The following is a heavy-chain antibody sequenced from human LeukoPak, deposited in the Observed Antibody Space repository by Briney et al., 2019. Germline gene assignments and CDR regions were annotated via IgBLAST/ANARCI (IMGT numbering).Heavy chain of an antibody. CDR1: GFTVSSNY. V-gene: IGHV3-66*01. J-gene: IGHJ4*02. Sequence: GGSLRLSCAASGFTVSSNYMGWVRQAPGKGLERVSVIYSGGSTYYADSVKGRFTISRDNSKNTLYLQMNSLRAEDTAVYYCARAFHYDILTGYQYYFDYWGQGTLVTVSS. CDR3: ARAFHYDILTGYQYYFDY. CDR2: IYSGGST. D-gene: IGHD3-9*01.